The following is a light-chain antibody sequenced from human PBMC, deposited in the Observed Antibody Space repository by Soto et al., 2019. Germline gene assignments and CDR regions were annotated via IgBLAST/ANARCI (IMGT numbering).Light chain of an antibody. CDR2: GAS. CDR1: QSVSSN. Sequence: EIVLTHAPATLSMSPGERATLSCRASQSVSSNLAWYQQKPGQAPRLLIYGASTRATGIPARFSGSGSGTEFTLTISSLQSEDFAVYYCQQYNNWAGTFGQGTKVDIK. J-gene: IGKJ1*01. V-gene: IGKV3-15*01. CDR3: QQYNNWAGT.